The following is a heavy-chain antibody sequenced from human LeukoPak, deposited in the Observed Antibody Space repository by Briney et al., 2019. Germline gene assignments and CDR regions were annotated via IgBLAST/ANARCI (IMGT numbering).Heavy chain of an antibody. V-gene: IGHV3-23*01. CDR3: AKDRRSTSWTNWFDP. CDR2: ISGSGGST. D-gene: IGHD2-2*01. Sequence: GGSLRLSCAASGLTFSSYAMSRVRQAPGKGLEWVSAISGSGGSTYYADSVKGRFTISRDNSKDTLYLQMNSLRAEDTAVYYCAKDRRSTSWTNWFDPWGQGTLVTVSS. CDR1: GLTFSSYA. J-gene: IGHJ5*02.